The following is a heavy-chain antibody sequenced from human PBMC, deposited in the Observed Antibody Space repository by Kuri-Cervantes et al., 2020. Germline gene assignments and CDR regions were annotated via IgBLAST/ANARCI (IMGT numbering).Heavy chain of an antibody. Sequence: ASVKVSCKASGYTFTNYYMHWVRQAPGQGLEWMGIINPSGGSTSYAQKFQGRVTMTRDTSTSTVYMELSSLRSEDTAVYYCARDQIHSAVVTARGLGYWGQGTLVTVSS. D-gene: IGHD2-21*02. CDR3: ARDQIHSAVVTARGLGY. CDR2: INPSGGST. J-gene: IGHJ4*02. CDR1: GYTFTNYY. V-gene: IGHV1-46*01.